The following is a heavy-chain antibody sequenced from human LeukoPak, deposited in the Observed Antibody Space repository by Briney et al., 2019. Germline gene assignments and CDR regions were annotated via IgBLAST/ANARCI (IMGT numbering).Heavy chain of an antibody. V-gene: IGHV1-18*01. D-gene: IGHD2-21*01. CDR1: GSTFTNYG. J-gene: IGHJ4*02. CDR2: ISTDIGTT. Sequence: ASVKVSCKASGSTFTNYGISWVRHAPGQGLEWMGWISTDIGTTNYAQKLQGRVTMTTDTSTSTAYMELTSLRSDDTAVYFCARDRSGYCGGTSCLLFDNWGQGSLVTVSS. CDR3: ARDRSGYCGGTSCLLFDN.